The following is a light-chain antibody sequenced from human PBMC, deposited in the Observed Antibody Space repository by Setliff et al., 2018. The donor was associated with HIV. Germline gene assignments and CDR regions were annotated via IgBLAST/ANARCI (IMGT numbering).Light chain of an antibody. V-gene: IGLV2-14*01. CDR1: SSDVGGYSH. J-gene: IGLJ1*01. CDR3: SSYAITDTLP. CDR2: EVR. Sequence: QSALTQPASVSGSPGQSITISCTGTSSDVGGYSHVSWYQQHPGKASKLIIYEVRNRPSGVSNRFSGSKSGNTASLTISGLQAEDEADYYCSSYAITDTLPFGTGTKVTVL.